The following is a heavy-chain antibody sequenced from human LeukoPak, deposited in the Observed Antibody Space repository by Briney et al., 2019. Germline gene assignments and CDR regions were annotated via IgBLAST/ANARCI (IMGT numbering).Heavy chain of an antibody. J-gene: IGHJ5*02. V-gene: IGHV3-23*01. CDR1: GFTFSSYG. CDR2: INTSGGTT. Sequence: GGSLRLSCAASGFTFSSYGMTWVRQAPGKGLEWVSTINTSGGTTYYTDSVKGRFTGSRDNSKNTQYLQMNSLRAEDTAVYYCAKGYNWHDRWGQGTLVTVSS. CDR3: AKGYNWHDR.